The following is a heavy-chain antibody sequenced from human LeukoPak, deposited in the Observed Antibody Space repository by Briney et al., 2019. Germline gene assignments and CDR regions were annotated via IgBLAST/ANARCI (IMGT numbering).Heavy chain of an antibody. CDR1: GFTFSSYW. V-gene: IGHV3-7*01. J-gene: IGHJ6*03. CDR3: ARALRYYYYYYMDV. Sequence: GGSLRLSCAASGFTFSSYWMSWVRQAPGKGLEWVANIKQDGSEKYYVASVKGRFTISRDNAKNSLYLLMNSLRAEDTAVYYCARALRYYYYYYMDVWGKGTTVTVSS. CDR2: IKQDGSEK.